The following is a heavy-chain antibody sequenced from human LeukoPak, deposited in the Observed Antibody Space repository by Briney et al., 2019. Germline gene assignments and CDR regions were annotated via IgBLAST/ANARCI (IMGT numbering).Heavy chain of an antibody. CDR1: GFTFSNAW. D-gene: IGHD1-26*01. CDR2: IKSKTDGGTT. Sequence: PGGSLRLSCAASGFTFSNAWMSWVRQAPGKGLEWVGRIKSKTDGGTTDYAAPVKGRFTISRDDSTNTLFLQMNSLKTEDTALYYCTRIIKSGSFDYWGQGTLVTVSS. J-gene: IGHJ4*02. V-gene: IGHV3-15*01. CDR3: TRIIKSGSFDY.